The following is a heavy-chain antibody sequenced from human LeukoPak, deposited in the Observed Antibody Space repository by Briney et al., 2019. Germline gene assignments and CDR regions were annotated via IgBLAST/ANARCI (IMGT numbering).Heavy chain of an antibody. CDR3: AREDYSYGLDY. D-gene: IGHD5-18*01. CDR1: GGSISSYY. V-gene: IGHV4-59*01. Sequence: SETLSLTCTVSGGSISSYYWSWIRQPPGKGLEWIGYMYYSGSTNYNPSLKSRVTISVDTSKNQFSLELSSVTAADTAVYYCAREDYSYGLDYWGQGTLVTVSS. J-gene: IGHJ4*02. CDR2: MYYSGST.